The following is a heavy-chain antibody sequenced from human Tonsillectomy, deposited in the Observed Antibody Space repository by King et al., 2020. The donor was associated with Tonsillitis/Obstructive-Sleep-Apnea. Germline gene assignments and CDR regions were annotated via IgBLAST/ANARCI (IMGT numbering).Heavy chain of an antibody. D-gene: IGHD6-13*01. CDR3: ASPSGDSSRLPNEFDY. CDR1: GFTFSSYW. CDR2: IKQDGSEK. J-gene: IGHJ4*02. Sequence: VQLVESGGGLVQPGGSLRLSCAASGFTFSSYWMSWVRQAPGKGLEWVANIKQDGSEKYYVDSVKGRFTISRDNAKNSLYLQMNRLRAEDTAVYYCASPSGDSSRLPNEFDYWGQGTLVTVSS. V-gene: IGHV3-7*01.